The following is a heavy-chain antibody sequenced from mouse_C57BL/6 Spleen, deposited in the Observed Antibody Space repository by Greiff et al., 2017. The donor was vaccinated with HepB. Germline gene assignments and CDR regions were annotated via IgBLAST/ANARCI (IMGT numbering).Heavy chain of an antibody. V-gene: IGHV1-55*01. CDR2: IYPGSGST. J-gene: IGHJ1*03. D-gene: IGHD1-1*01. CDR3: ARDYYGSSPLWYFDV. CDR1: GYTFTSYW. Sequence: QVQLQQPGAELVKPGASVKMSCKASGYTFTSYWITWVKQRPGQGPEWIGDIYPGSGSTNYNEKFKSKATLTVDTSSSTAYMQLSSLTSEDSAVYYCARDYYGSSPLWYFDVWGTGTTVTVSS.